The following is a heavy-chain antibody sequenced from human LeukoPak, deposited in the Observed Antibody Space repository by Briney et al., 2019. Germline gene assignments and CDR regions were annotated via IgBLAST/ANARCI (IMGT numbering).Heavy chain of an antibody. J-gene: IGHJ6*03. CDR2: MNPNSGNT. V-gene: IGHV1-8*03. CDR1: GYTFTSYD. CDR3: ARGSGYCTNGVCRSYYYYYYMDV. Sequence: ASVKVSCKASGYTFTSYDINWVRQATGQGLEWMEWMNPNSGNTGYAQKFQGRVTITRNTSISTAYMELSSLRSEDTVVYYCARGSGYCTNGVCRSYYYYYYMDVWGKGTTVTVSS. D-gene: IGHD2-8*01.